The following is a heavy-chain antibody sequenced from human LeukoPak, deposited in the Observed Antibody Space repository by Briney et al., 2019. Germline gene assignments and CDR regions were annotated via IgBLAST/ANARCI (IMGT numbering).Heavy chain of an antibody. CDR3: ATVPPRAALIGDY. D-gene: IGHD6-13*01. CDR1: GYTLTELS. Sequence: VASVTVSCKVSGYTLTELSMHWVRQAPGKGLEWMGGFDPEDGETIYAQKFQGRVTMTEDTSTDTAYMELSSLRSEDTAVYYCATVPPRAALIGDYWGQGTLVTVSS. CDR2: FDPEDGET. V-gene: IGHV1-24*01. J-gene: IGHJ4*02.